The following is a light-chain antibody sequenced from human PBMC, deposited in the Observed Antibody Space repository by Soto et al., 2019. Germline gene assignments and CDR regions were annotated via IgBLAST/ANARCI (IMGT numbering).Light chain of an antibody. J-gene: IGLJ2*01. CDR2: EVT. CDR3: SSYTSSNTLI. Sequence: QSALIQPASVSGSRGQSITISCTGASSDVGGYNCVSWYQQFPGRAPKVMIYEVTNRPSGVSNRFSGSKSGNTASLTISGLQAEDEADYYCSSYTSSNTLIFGGGTKVTVL. CDR1: SSDVGGYNC. V-gene: IGLV2-14*01.